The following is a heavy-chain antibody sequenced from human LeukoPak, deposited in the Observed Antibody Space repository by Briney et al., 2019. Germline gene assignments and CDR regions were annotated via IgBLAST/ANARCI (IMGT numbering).Heavy chain of an antibody. CDR3: ARGGYCSSTSCQTSTGFDY. CDR2: ISAYNGNT. V-gene: IGHV1-18*01. J-gene: IGHJ4*02. CDR1: GYTFTSYG. D-gene: IGHD2-2*01. Sequence: ASVKVSCKASGYTFTSYGISWVRQAPGQGLEWMGWISAYNGNTNYAQKLQGRVTMTTDTSTNTAYMELRSLRSDDTAVYYCARGGYCSSTSCQTSTGFDYWGQGTLVTVSS.